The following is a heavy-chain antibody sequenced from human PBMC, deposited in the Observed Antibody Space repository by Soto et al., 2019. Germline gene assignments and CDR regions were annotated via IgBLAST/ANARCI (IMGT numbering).Heavy chain of an antibody. D-gene: IGHD3-22*01. J-gene: IGHJ6*02. Sequence: QVQLVQSGAEVKKPGASVKVSCKASGYTFTSYAMHWVRQAPGQRLEWMGWINAGNGNTKYSQKFQGRVTITRDTSASTAYMELSSMRSEDTAVYYCARNGGGMIVVFPYYYGMDVWGQGPTVTVSS. V-gene: IGHV1-3*01. CDR1: GYTFTSYA. CDR3: ARNGGGMIVVFPYYYGMDV. CDR2: INAGNGNT.